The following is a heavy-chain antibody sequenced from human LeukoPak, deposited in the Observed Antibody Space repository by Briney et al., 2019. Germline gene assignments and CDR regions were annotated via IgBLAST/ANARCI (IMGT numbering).Heavy chain of an antibody. J-gene: IGHJ6*03. D-gene: IGHD6-13*01. CDR3: ARDTWSSSWYELPYYYYYMDV. CDR2: IKQDGSEK. CDR1: GFTFSSYW. V-gene: IGHV3-7*01. Sequence: GGSLRLSCAASGFTFSSYWMSWVRQAPGKGLEWVANIKQDGSEKYYVDSVKGRFTISRDNAKNSLYLQMNSLRAEDTAVYYCARDTWSSSWYELPYYYYYMDVWGKGTTVTVSS.